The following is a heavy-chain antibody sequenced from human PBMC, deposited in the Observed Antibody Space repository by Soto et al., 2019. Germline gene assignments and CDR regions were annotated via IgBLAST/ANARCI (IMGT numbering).Heavy chain of an antibody. CDR2: IYPGDSDT. CDR1: GYSFTSYW. V-gene: IGHV5-51*01. CDR3: ARSGYSSSWDYNWFDP. Sequence: GESLKISCKGSGYSFTSYWIGRVRQMPGKGLEWMGIIYPGDSDTRYSPSFQGQVTISADKSISTAYLQWSSLKASDTAMYYCARSGYSSSWDYNWFDPWGQGTLVTVSS. J-gene: IGHJ5*02. D-gene: IGHD6-13*01.